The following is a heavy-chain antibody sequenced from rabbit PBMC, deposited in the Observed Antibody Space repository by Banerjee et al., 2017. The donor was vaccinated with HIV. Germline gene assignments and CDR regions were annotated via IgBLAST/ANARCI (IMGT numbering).Heavy chain of an antibody. J-gene: IGHJ4*01. CDR3: ARDWADSNGYSYAYDLNL. D-gene: IGHD6-1*01. CDR1: GFDFSSNT. Sequence: QSLEESGGDLVKPGASLTLTCTASGFDFSSNTMWWVRQAPGKGLEWIASIYTGSSGSTYYASWAKGRFTISKTSSTTVTLQMTSLTVADTATYFCARDWADSNGYSYAYDLNLWGPGTLV. V-gene: IGHV1S40*01. CDR2: IYTGSSGST.